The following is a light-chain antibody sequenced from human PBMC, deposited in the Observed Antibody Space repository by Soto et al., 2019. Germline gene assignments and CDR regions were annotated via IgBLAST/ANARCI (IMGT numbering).Light chain of an antibody. V-gene: IGLV3-21*02. CDR3: CSYAGSYTWV. CDR1: NIGSKS. CDR2: DDS. J-gene: IGLJ1*01. Sequence: SYELTQPPSVSVAPGQTARITCGGNNIGSKSVHWYQQKPGQAPVLVVYDDSDRPSGIPERFSGSNSGNTATLTISGLQAEDEADYYCCSYAGSYTWVFGSGTKVTVL.